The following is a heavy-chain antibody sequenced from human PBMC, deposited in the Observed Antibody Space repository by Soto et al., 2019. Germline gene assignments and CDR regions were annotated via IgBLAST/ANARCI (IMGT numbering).Heavy chain of an antibody. Sequence: EVQLVESGGGLVQPGGSLRLSCAASGFTFSSYSMNWVRQAPGKGLEWVSCISSSSSTIYYADSVKGRFTISRDNAKNSLYLQMNSLRGEYTAVYYCARDINYGVFDYWGQGTLVTVSS. CDR3: ARDINYGVFDY. CDR2: ISSSSSTI. J-gene: IGHJ4*02. D-gene: IGHD4-17*01. V-gene: IGHV3-48*01. CDR1: GFTFSSYS.